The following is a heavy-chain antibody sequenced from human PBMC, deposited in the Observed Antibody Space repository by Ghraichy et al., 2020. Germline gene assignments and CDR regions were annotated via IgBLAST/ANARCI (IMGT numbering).Heavy chain of an antibody. CDR1: GFTFSRYG. CDR2: TSYDGSSK. CDR3: AKEMESSGYYSFRGDYYGMDV. Sequence: SLRLSCAVSGFTFSRYGMHWVRQAPGKGLEWVAVTSYDGSSKNFADSVQGRFTISRDNSKNTLYLQMNSLRAEDTAVYYCAKEMESSGYYSFRGDYYGMDVWGQGTTVTVSS. J-gene: IGHJ6*02. D-gene: IGHD3-22*01. V-gene: IGHV3-30*18.